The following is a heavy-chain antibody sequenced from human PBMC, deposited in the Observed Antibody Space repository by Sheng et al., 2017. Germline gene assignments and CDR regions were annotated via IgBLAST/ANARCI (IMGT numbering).Heavy chain of an antibody. Sequence: QVQLVQSGAEVKKPGASVKVSCKASGYTFSNYDISWVRQATGQGLEWMGWMNPNSGNRGFAQKFRDRVTTSIDTSTNTAYMELSSLTSDDTAVYYCARSSSGFDHWGQGTLVIVSS. J-gene: IGHJ4*02. D-gene: IGHD6-19*01. CDR1: GYTFSNYD. CDR3: ARSSSGFDH. V-gene: IGHV1-8*03. CDR2: MNPNSGNR.